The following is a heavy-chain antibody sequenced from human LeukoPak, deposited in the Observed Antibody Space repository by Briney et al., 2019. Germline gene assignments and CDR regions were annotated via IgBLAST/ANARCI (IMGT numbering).Heavy chain of an antibody. CDR1: GGSFSSYY. D-gene: IGHD1-26*01. CDR2: INHSGST. CDR3: SRESGAFCPFGY. J-gene: IGHJ4*02. V-gene: IGHV4-34*01. Sequence: SETLSLTCTVYGGSFSSYYWSWIRQPPGKGLEWIGEINHSGSTDYNPSVKSRVTISVDTSKNQLSLDLTSVTAADTAIYYCSRESGAFCPFGYWGQGTLVIVPP.